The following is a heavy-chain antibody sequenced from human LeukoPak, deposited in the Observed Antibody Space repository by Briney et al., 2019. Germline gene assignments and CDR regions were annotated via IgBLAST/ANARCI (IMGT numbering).Heavy chain of an antibody. V-gene: IGHV3-21*01. CDR1: GFTFSSYS. Sequence: GGSLRLSCVASGFTFSSYSMNWVRQAPGKELEWVSSISSSSSYIYYADSVKGRFTISRDNAKNSLYLQMNSLRAEDTAVYYCARISGGSCCPFDYWGQGTLVTVSS. CDR3: ARISGGSCCPFDY. CDR2: ISSSSSYI. D-gene: IGHD2-15*01. J-gene: IGHJ4*02.